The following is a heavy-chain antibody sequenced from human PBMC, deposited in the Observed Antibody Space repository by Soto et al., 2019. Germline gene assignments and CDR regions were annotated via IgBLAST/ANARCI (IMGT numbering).Heavy chain of an antibody. V-gene: IGHV3-23*01. CDR2: ISGSGGST. D-gene: IGHD2-15*01. CDR3: ARGRGRGWFDP. CDR1: GFTFSSYA. J-gene: IGHJ5*02. Sequence: EVQLLESGGGLVQPGGSLRLSCAASGFTFSSYAMSWVRQVPGKGLEWVSVISGSGGSTYFADSVKGRFTISRDNSKNTLYLQMNSLRAEDTAVYYCARGRGRGWFDPWGQGTLVTVSS.